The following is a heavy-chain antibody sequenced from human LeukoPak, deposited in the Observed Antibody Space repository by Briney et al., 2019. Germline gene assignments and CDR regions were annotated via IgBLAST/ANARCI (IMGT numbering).Heavy chain of an antibody. CDR3: ASSLRRPAYSGSYAIDY. Sequence: SVKVSCKASGGTFSSYAISWVRQAPGQGLEWMGRIIPIFGIANYAQKFQGRVTITADKSTSTAYMELSSLRSEDTAVYYCASSLRRPAYSGSYAIDYWGQGTLVTVSS. J-gene: IGHJ4*02. CDR2: IIPIFGIA. V-gene: IGHV1-69*04. D-gene: IGHD1-26*01. CDR1: GGTFSSYA.